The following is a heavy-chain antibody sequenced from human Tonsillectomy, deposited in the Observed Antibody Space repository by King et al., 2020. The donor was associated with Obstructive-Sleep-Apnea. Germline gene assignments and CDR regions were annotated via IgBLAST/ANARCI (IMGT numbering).Heavy chain of an antibody. D-gene: IGHD6-13*01. CDR3: ARYAIAAAGSTDHFDY. Sequence: VQLVQSGAEVKKPGASVKVSCKASGYTFTSYGISWVRQAPGQGLEWMGWINGYNGNTNYAQKLQDRVTMTTATSTSTAYMELRSLRSDDTAVYYCARYAIAAAGSTDHFDYWGQGTLVTVSS. J-gene: IGHJ4*02. V-gene: IGHV1-18*04. CDR2: INGYNGNT. CDR1: GYTFTSYG.